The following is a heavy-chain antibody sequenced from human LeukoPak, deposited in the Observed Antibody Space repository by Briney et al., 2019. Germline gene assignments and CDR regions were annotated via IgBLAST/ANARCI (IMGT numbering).Heavy chain of an antibody. J-gene: IGHJ3*01. CDR1: GYTFTDYY. V-gene: IGHV1-2*02. CDR2: IKPKRCVT. D-gene: IGHD4-17*01. CDR3: ARERNYGDYVNAFDV. Sequence: ASVKVSCKASGYTFTDYYIHWIRQGPGPGLELLGWIKPKRCVTTYAEKFQGRVTMTRETSITTAYMELTRLRSDDTTIYYCARERNYGDYVNAFDVWGGGTRVSVS.